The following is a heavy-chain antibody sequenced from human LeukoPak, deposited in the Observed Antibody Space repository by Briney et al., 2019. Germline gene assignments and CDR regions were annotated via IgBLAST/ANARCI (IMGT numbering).Heavy chain of an antibody. V-gene: IGHV3-21*01. Sequence: SGGSLTLYCAASGFAFSSYAMNWVRQAPGKGLEWVSSITSTSSYIYYADSVKGRFTISRDNAKNSLYLQMNSLRAEDTAVYYCASDTAMVTGADVWGQGTTVTVSS. CDR1: GFAFSSYA. J-gene: IGHJ6*02. CDR3: ASDTAMVTGADV. CDR2: ITSTSSYI. D-gene: IGHD5-18*01.